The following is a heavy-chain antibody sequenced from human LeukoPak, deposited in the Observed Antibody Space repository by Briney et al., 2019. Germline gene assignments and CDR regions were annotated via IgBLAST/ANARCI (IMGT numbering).Heavy chain of an antibody. CDR2: ISSSGSTI. V-gene: IGHV3-48*03. D-gene: IGHD3-10*01. J-gene: IGHJ6*04. Sequence: GGSLRLSCAASGFTFSSHEMNWVRQAPGKGLEWVSYISSSGSTIYYADSVKGRFTISRDNAKNSLYLQMNSLRAEDTAVYYCARDSILWFGESNYYYDGMDVWGKGTTVTVSS. CDR1: GFTFSSHE. CDR3: ARDSILWFGESNYYYDGMDV.